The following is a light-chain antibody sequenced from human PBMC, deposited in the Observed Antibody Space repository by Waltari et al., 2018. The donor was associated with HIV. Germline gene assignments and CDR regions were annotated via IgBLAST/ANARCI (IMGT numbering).Light chain of an antibody. CDR2: EVS. J-gene: IGLJ2*01. Sequence: QSALTQPPSVSGSPGQSVTISCTGTSRDVGSYTLVSWYQQSPGTAPKLMVYEVSNRPSGVPERFSGSKSGNTASLTISGLQAEDEADYYCSSFTSSSTVVFGGGTKLTVL. V-gene: IGLV2-18*02. CDR1: SRDVGSYTL. CDR3: SSFTSSSTVV.